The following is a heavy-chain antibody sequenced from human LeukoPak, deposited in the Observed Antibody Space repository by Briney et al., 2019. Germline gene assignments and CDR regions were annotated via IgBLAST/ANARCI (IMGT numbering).Heavy chain of an antibody. CDR2: ISGSGGNT. J-gene: IGHJ4*02. V-gene: IGHV3-23*01. CDR1: GITFSRYV. D-gene: IGHD3-22*01. Sequence: GGSLRLSCAASGITFSRYVMSWVRQAPGKGLEWVSLISGSGGNTYYADSVKGRFTISRDNSKNTLYLQMNSLRAEHTAVYYCAKDPTDSSGYYLYYFDFWGQGTLVTVSS. CDR3: AKDPTDSSGYYLYYFDF.